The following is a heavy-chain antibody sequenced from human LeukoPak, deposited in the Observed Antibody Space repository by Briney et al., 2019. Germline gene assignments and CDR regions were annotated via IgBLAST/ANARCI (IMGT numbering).Heavy chain of an antibody. V-gene: IGHV1-2*02. J-gene: IGHJ5*02. D-gene: IGHD2-2*01. CDR3: ARVPDIVVVPAAIWFDP. Sequence: GASVKVSCKASVYTFTGYYMHWVRQAPGQGLEWMGWINPNSGGTNYAQKFQGRVTMTRDTSISTAYMELSRLRSDDTAVYYCARVPDIVVVPAAIWFDPWGQGTLVTVSS. CDR1: VYTFTGYY. CDR2: INPNSGGT.